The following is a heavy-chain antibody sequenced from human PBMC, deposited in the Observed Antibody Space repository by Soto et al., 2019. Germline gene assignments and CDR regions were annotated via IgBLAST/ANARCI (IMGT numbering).Heavy chain of an antibody. CDR2: IVVGSGNT. J-gene: IGHJ4*02. Sequence: SVKVSCKASGFTFTSSAVQWVRQARGQRLEWIGWIVVGSGNTNYAQKIQERVTITRDMSTSTAYMELSSLRSEDTAVYYCAAVRGMVNYYDSSGYPPFDYWGQGTLVTVSS. CDR1: GFTFTSSA. CDR3: AAVRGMVNYYDSSGYPPFDY. V-gene: IGHV1-58*01. D-gene: IGHD3-22*01.